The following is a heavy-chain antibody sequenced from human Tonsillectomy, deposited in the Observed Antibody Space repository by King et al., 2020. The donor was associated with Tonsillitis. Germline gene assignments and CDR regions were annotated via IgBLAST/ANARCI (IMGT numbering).Heavy chain of an antibody. CDR2: IPYDGRNK. Sequence: LQLVQSGGGVVQPGGSLRLSCTASGFTFSSYGMHWVRQAPGKGLEWVAFIPYDGRNKYYADSVKGRFTISRDNSKNTLYVQINSLRAEDTAVYYCAKDSSYYGSGLDYLGQGTLVTVSS. J-gene: IGHJ4*02. V-gene: IGHV3-30*02. CDR1: GFTFSSYG. D-gene: IGHD3-10*01. CDR3: AKDSSYYGSGLDY.